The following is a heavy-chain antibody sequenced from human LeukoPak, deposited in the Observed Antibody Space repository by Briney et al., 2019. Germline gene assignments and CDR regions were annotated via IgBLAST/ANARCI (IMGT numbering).Heavy chain of an antibody. D-gene: IGHD6-6*01. CDR1: GFTFSSYS. CDR3: ARDRYSSSLGAFDI. J-gene: IGHJ3*02. Sequence: GGSLRLSCAASGFTFSSYSMNWVRQAPGNGLESVSSISSSTSYIYYADSVKGRFTISRDNAKNSLYLQMNSLRAEDTAVYYCARDRYSSSLGAFDIWGQGTMVTVSS. CDR2: ISSSTSYI. V-gene: IGHV3-21*01.